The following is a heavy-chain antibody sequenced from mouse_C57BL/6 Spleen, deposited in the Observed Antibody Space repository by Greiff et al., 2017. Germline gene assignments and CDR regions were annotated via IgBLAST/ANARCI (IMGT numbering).Heavy chain of an antibody. CDR2: ISYDGSN. J-gene: IGHJ4*01. D-gene: IGHD1-1*01. V-gene: IGHV3-6*01. Sequence: DVKLQESGPGLVKPSQSLSLTCSVTGYSITSGYYWNWIRQFPGNKLEWMGYISYDGSNNYNPSLKNRISITRDTSKNQFFLKLNSVTTEDTATYYCARDRRVVDAMDYWGQGTSVTVSS. CDR1: GYSITSGYY. CDR3: ARDRRVVDAMDY.